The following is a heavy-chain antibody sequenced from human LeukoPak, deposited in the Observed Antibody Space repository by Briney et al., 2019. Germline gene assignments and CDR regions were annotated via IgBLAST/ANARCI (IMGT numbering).Heavy chain of an antibody. CDR2: IYHSGST. Sequence: PSETLSLTCAVSGGSISSGGYSWSWIRQPPGKGLEWIGYIYHSGSTYYNPSLKSRVTISVDTSKNQFSLKLSSVTAADTAVYYCARGGRTIFGVAQYYFDYWGQGTLVTVSS. CDR1: GGSISSGGYS. D-gene: IGHD3-3*01. V-gene: IGHV4-30-2*01. J-gene: IGHJ4*02. CDR3: ARGGRTIFGVAQYYFDY.